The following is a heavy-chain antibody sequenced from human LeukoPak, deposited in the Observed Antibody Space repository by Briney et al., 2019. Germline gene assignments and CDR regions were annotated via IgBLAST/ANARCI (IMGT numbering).Heavy chain of an antibody. Sequence: GVSLKISCQGSGYFFNNYWIAWVRQMPGKGLEWMGIIYPGDSDTKYSPSFQGQVTISADKPIHTAYLQWSSLKASDTATYYCARSYCSSHSCFDLDYWGQVTLVTVSS. J-gene: IGHJ4*02. CDR3: ARSYCSSHSCFDLDY. D-gene: IGHD2-2*01. V-gene: IGHV5-51*04. CDR2: IYPGDSDT. CDR1: GYFFNNYW.